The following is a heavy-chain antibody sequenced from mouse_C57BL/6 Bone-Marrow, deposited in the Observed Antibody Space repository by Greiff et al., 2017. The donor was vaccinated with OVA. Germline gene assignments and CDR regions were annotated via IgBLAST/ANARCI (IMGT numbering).Heavy chain of an antibody. CDR1: GYTFTSYW. CDR3: ARPPWFAY. Sequence: QVQLQQPGAELVKPGASVKMSCKASGYTFTSYWITWVKQRPGQGLEWIGDIYPGSGSTNYNEKFKSKATLTVDPSSSTPYMQLSSLTSEDSAVYYCARPPWFAYWGQGTTLTVSS. CDR2: IYPGSGST. V-gene: IGHV1-55*01. J-gene: IGHJ2*01. D-gene: IGHD2-2*01.